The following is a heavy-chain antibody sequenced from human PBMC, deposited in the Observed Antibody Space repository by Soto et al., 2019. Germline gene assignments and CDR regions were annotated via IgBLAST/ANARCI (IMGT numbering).Heavy chain of an antibody. Sequence: QVQLVQSGAEVKKPGSSVKVSCKASGGTFSSYTISWLRQAPGQGLEWMGGIIPIFGTANYAQRFQGRVTITADESTSTAYMELSSLRSEDTAVYYCARQGESSGSYYYGMDVWGQGTTVIVSS. V-gene: IGHV1-69*12. CDR1: GGTFSSYT. CDR3: ARQGESSGSYYYGMDV. CDR2: IIPIFGTA. D-gene: IGHD3-22*01. J-gene: IGHJ6*02.